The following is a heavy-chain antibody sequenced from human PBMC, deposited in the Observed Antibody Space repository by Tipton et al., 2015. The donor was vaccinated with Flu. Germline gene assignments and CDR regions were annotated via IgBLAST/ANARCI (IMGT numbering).Heavy chain of an antibody. Sequence: TLSLTCTVSGGSISSYYWSWIRQPAGKGLEWIGRMYTSGSTNYNPSLKSRVTISIDASKNQFSLDMTSLTAADTAVYYCARDLWNDRRAYYYYGVDVWGQGTTVTVPS. CDR3: ARDLWNDRRAYYYYGVDV. D-gene: IGHD1-1*01. J-gene: IGHJ6*02. V-gene: IGHV4-4*07. CDR2: MYTSGST. CDR1: GGSISSYY.